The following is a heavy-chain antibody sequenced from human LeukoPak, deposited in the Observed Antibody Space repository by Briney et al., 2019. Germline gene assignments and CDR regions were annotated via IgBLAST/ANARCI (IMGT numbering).Heavy chain of an antibody. CDR2: IYYSGST. D-gene: IGHD3-22*01. V-gene: IGHV4-59*01. Sequence: PSETLSLTCTVSGGSISSYYWSWIRQPPGKGLEWIGYIYYSGSTNYNPSLKSRVTISVDTSKNQFSLKLSSATAADTAVYYCARGNVVVIQPSIVHWFDPWGQGTLVTVSS. CDR3: ARGNVVVIQPSIVHWFDP. CDR1: GGSISSYY. J-gene: IGHJ5*02.